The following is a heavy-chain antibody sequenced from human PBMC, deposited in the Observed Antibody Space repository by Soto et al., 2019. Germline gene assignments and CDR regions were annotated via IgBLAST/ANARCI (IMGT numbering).Heavy chain of an antibody. CDR1: GYTFTSYG. Sequence: ASVKVSCKASGYTFTSYGISWVRQAPGQGLEWMGWIIPNNGNTNYAQKLQDRVTITTDESTSTAYMELSSLRSEDTAVYYCARGYGDDAFDIWGQGTMVTVSS. J-gene: IGHJ3*02. CDR3: ARGYGDDAFDI. V-gene: IGHV1-18*01. D-gene: IGHD4-17*01. CDR2: IIPNNGNT.